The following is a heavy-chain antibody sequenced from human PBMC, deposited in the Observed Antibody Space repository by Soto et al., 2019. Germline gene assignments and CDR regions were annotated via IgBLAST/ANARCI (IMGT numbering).Heavy chain of an antibody. CDR1: GGSISSYY. CDR3: ARGTSTRIAARPFYFDY. J-gene: IGHJ4*02. Sequence: SETLSLTCTVSGGSISSYYWSWIRQPPGKGLEWIGYIYYSGSTNYNASLKSRVTISVDTAKNQLSLKLSSVTAADTAVYYCARGTSTRIAARPFYFDYWGQGTLVTVSS. CDR2: IYYSGST. V-gene: IGHV4-59*01. D-gene: IGHD6-6*01.